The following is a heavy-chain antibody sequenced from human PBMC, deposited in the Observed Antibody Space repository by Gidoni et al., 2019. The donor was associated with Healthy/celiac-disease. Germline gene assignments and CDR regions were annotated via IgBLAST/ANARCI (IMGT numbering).Heavy chain of an antibody. D-gene: IGHD3-22*01. CDR1: GFTFSSYA. CDR2: ISGSGGST. CDR3: AKANDYYDSSGYYEFDY. V-gene: IGHV3-23*01. J-gene: IGHJ4*02. Sequence: EVQLLESGGGLVQPGGSLRLSCAASGFTFSSYAMSWVRQAPGKGLEWVSAISGSGGSTYYADSVKGRFTISRDNSKNTLYLQMNSLRAEDTAVYYCAKANDYYDSSGYYEFDYWGQGTLVTVSS.